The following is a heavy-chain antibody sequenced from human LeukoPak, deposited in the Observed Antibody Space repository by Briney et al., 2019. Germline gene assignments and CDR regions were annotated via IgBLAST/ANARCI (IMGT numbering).Heavy chain of an antibody. Sequence: PSETLSLTCTVSGDSISSSAYFWAWIRRPPGKGLEWIASISYTGSTYYNPFLKSRLTISVDTSKNQFSLRLSSVTAADTAVYHCARLRAMVGTFDSWGQGALVTASS. CDR1: GDSISSSAYF. V-gene: IGHV4-39*01. CDR2: ISYTGST. J-gene: IGHJ4*02. CDR3: ARLRAMVGTFDS. D-gene: IGHD5-18*01.